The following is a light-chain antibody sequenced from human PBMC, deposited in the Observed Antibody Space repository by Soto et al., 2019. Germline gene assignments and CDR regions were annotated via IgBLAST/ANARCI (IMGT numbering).Light chain of an antibody. Sequence: EIVMTQSPATLSVSPGERATLSCRASQSISSKLAWYQQKPGQAPRLLIYGASSRATGIPGRFSGSGSGTEFTLTIRSLQSEDFGVYYCQQYDNWYTFGQGTKLEIK. J-gene: IGKJ2*01. CDR2: GAS. CDR1: QSISSK. CDR3: QQYDNWYT. V-gene: IGKV3-15*01.